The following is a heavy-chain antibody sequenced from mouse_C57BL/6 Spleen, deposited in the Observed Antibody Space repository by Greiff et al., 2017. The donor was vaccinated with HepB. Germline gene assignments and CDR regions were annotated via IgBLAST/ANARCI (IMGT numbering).Heavy chain of an antibody. CDR3: TRGGSNYGYFDV. V-gene: IGHV5-9-1*02. CDR2: ISSGGDYI. Sequence: DVHLVESGEGLVKPGGSLKLSCAASGFTFSSYAMSWVRQTPEKRLEWVAYISSGGDYIYYADTVKGRFTISRDNARNTLYLQMSSLKSEDTAMYYCTRGGSNYGYFDVWGTGTTVTVSS. J-gene: IGHJ1*03. D-gene: IGHD1-1*01. CDR1: GFTFSSYA.